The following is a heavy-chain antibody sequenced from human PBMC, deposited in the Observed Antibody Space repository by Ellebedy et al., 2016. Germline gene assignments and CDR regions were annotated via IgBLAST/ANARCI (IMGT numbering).Heavy chain of an antibody. D-gene: IGHD3-3*01. CDR1: GYTFTSYA. J-gene: IGHJ6*02. CDR3: AKNRRFLGDYGMDV. Sequence: ASVKVSCKASGYTFTSYAMHWVRQAPGQRLEWMGWINAGNGNTKYSQKFQGRVTITRDTSASTAYMELNSLRAEDTAVYYCAKNRRFLGDYGMDVWGQGTTVTVSS. CDR2: INAGNGNT. V-gene: IGHV1-3*01.